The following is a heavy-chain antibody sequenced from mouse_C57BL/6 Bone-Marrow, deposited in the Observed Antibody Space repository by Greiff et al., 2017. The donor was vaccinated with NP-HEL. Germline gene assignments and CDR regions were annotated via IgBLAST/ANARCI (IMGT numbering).Heavy chain of an antibody. D-gene: IGHD2-4*01. CDR1: GYTFTSYW. Sequence: QVQLQQSGAELVKPGASVKLSCKASGYTFTSYWMQWVKQRPGQGLEWIGEIDPSDSYTNYNQKFKGKATLTVDTSSTTAYLQLSSLTSEDSAFYYCARSRYYDWFAFWGQGTLVSVTA. CDR3: ARSRYYDWFAF. CDR2: IDPSDSYT. V-gene: IGHV1-50*01. J-gene: IGHJ3*01.